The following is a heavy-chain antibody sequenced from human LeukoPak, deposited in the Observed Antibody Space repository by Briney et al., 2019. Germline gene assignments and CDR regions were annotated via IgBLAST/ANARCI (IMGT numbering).Heavy chain of an antibody. CDR2: IECKTDGGTT. V-gene: IGHV3-15*04. D-gene: IGHD3-10*01. CDR1: GFSFSDAW. CDR3: TTYGSGRKFGY. J-gene: IGHJ4*02. Sequence: GGSHRLSCAASGFSFSDAWMSWVRQIPGKGLEWVGRIECKTDGGTTDYAAPVKGRFTISRDDSTNTLYLQMNSLKSEDTAVYYCTTYGSGRKFGYWGQGILVTVSS.